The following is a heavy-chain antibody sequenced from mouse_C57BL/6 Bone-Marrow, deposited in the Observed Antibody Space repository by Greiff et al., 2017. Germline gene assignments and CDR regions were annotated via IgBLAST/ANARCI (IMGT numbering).Heavy chain of an antibody. D-gene: IGHD2-3*01. CDR2: IDPSDSYT. J-gene: IGHJ1*03. V-gene: IGHV1-50*01. CDR3: ARGDGYFYWYFDV. Sequence: QVQLQQPGAELVKPGASVKLSCKASGYTFTSYWMQWVKQRPGQGLEWIGEIDPSDSYTNYNQKFKGKATLTVDTSSRTASMQLSSLTSEDSAVYYCARGDGYFYWYFDVWGTGTTVTVSS. CDR1: GYTFTSYW.